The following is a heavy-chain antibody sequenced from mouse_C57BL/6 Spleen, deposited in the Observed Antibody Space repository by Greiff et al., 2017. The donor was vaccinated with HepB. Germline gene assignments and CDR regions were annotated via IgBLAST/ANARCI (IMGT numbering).Heavy chain of an antibody. CDR1: GYTFTDYY. D-gene: IGHD4-1*01. CDR2: INPNNGGT. J-gene: IGHJ1*03. V-gene: IGHV1-26*01. Sequence: VQLQQSGPELVKPGASVKISCKASGYTFTDYYMNWVKQSHGKSLEWIGDINPNNGGTSYNQKFKGKATLTVDKSSSTAYMELRSLTSEDSAVFYCARLTGPTWYFDVWGTGTTVTVSS. CDR3: ARLTGPTWYFDV.